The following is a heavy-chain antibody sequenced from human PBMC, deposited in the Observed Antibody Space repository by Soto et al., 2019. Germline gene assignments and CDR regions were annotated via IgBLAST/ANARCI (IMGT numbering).Heavy chain of an antibody. D-gene: IGHD2-15*01. V-gene: IGHV1-18*01. J-gene: IGHJ5*02. CDR3: AREGCSGGSCYFSFGWFDP. Sequence: VKVSCKASGYTFTSYGISWVRQAPGQGLEWMGWISAYNGNTNYAQKLQGRVTMTTDTSTSTAYMELRSLRSDDTAVYYCAREGCSGGSCYFSFGWFDPWGQGTLVTVSS. CDR1: GYTFTSYG. CDR2: ISAYNGNT.